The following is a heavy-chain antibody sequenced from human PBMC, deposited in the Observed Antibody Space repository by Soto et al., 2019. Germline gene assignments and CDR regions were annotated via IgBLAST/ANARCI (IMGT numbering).Heavy chain of an antibody. CDR2: INAGNGNT. D-gene: IGHD3-22*01. V-gene: IGHV1-3*01. CDR1: VYTFTSYA. Sequence: ASVKVSCKASVYTFTSYAMHWVRQATGQRLEWMGWINAGNGNTKYSQKFQGRVTITRDTSASTAYMELSSLRSEDTAVYYCARSLTYYYDSSGYYPFDYWGQGTLVTVSS. J-gene: IGHJ4*02. CDR3: ARSLTYYYDSSGYYPFDY.